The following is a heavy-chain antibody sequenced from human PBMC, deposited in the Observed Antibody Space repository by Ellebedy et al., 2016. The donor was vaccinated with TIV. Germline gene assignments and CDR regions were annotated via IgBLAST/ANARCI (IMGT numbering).Heavy chain of an antibody. Sequence: AASVKVSCKASGYTFSSYFMHWVRQAPGQGLEWMGIINPSGGSTTYAQKFQGRVTITADKSTSTAYMELSSLRSEDTAVYYCATHDCSSTSCRRLFDYWGQGTLVTVSS. CDR3: ATHDCSSTSCRRLFDY. J-gene: IGHJ4*02. CDR1: GYTFSSYF. V-gene: IGHV1-46*01. CDR2: INPSGGST. D-gene: IGHD2-2*01.